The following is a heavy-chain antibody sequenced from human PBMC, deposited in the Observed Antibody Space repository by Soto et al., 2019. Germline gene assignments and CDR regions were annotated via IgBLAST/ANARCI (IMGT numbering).Heavy chain of an antibody. CDR1: GFTFRNYA. J-gene: IGHJ4*02. CDR3: AKQIGYCSGGNCYFDY. D-gene: IGHD2-15*01. CDR2: INDGGENT. V-gene: IGHV3-23*01. Sequence: GGSLRVSCTASGFTFRNYAMSWVRQPPGKGLEWVSAINDGGENTFYADSVKGRFTISRDNSKNTLYLQMNSLRGDDTALYYCAKQIGYCSGGNCYFDYWGQGTLVTVSS.